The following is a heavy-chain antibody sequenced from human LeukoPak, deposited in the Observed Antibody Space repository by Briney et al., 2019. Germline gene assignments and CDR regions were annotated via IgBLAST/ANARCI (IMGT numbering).Heavy chain of an antibody. CDR2: ISAYKGNT. J-gene: IGHJ4*02. Sequence: ASVKVSCKASGYTFTSYGISGVRQARGQGLEWMGWISAYKGNTNYAQKLQGRVTMTTDTSTSTAYMELRSLRSDDPAVYYCARDLDGDSFDYWGQATLVTVSS. D-gene: IGHD4-17*01. CDR3: ARDLDGDSFDY. CDR1: GYTFTSYG. V-gene: IGHV1-18*01.